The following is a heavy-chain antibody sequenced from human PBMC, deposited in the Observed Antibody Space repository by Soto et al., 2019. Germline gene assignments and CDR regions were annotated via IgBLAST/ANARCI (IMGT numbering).Heavy chain of an antibody. CDR3: ARGPDLQRPESSGSHRYYYGMDV. CDR1: GYTFTGYY. D-gene: IGHD3-10*01. CDR2: INPNSGGT. Sequence: ASVKVSCKASGYTFTGYYMHWVRQAPGQGLEWIGWINPNSGGTNYAQKFQGWVTMTRDTSISTAYMELSRLRSDDTAVYYCARGPDLQRPESSGSHRYYYGMDVWGQGTTVTVSS. V-gene: IGHV1-2*04. J-gene: IGHJ6*02.